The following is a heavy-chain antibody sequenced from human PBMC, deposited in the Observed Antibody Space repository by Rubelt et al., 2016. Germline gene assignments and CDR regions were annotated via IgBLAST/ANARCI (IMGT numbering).Heavy chain of an antibody. CDR3: VRDVGNYATDH. J-gene: IGHJ5*02. CDR1: GGSISSSGFY. D-gene: IGHD1-7*01. V-gene: IGHV4-39*07. Sequence: QLQLQESGPGLVKPSETLSLTCTVSGGSISSSGFYCGWIRQPPGKGLEWIATIDYSGGTCYNPSLRRRVPISVHTYKTQFSLRLISLTEADTAVYYCVRDVGNYATDHWGQGTLVTVSS. CDR2: IDYSGGT.